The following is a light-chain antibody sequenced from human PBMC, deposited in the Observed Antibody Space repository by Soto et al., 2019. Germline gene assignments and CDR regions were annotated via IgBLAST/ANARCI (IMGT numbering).Light chain of an antibody. J-gene: IGKJ1*01. Sequence: EIVLTQSPGTLSLSPGERATLSCRASQSVTSSSLAWYQQKPGQAPRLLIYSASGRATGIPDRLSGSGSGTDFTLTISRLEPEDFAVYYCHQYGSSPCTFGQGTKVEIK. CDR1: QSVTSSS. V-gene: IGKV3-20*01. CDR3: HQYGSSPCT. CDR2: SAS.